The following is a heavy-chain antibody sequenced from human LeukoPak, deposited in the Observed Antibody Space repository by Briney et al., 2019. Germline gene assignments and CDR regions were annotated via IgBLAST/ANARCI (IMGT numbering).Heavy chain of an antibody. V-gene: IGHV3-66*01. CDR3: AKGPAYSSSWYSLLGDY. J-gene: IGHJ4*02. D-gene: IGHD6-13*01. CDR2: LYSGGYT. CDR1: GFTFSSYE. Sequence: GGSLRLSCAASGFTFSSYEMNWVRQAPGKGLEWVSVLYSGGYTYYADSVKGRFTISRDNSNNTLYLQMNSLRAEDTAVYYCAKGPAYSSSWYSLLGDYWGQGTLVTVSS.